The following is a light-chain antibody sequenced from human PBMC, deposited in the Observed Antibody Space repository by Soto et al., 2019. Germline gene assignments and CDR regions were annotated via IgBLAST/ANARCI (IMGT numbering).Light chain of an antibody. Sequence: EIVLTQSPGTLPLSPGERATLSCRASQSVRSDVGWYQQKPGQAPRLLIYHTSNRATGIPARFSGSGSGTDFTLTISSLEPEDFAVYYCQQSIDWPLTFGQGTKV. CDR1: QSVRSD. CDR3: QQSIDWPLT. J-gene: IGKJ1*01. V-gene: IGKV3-11*01. CDR2: HTS.